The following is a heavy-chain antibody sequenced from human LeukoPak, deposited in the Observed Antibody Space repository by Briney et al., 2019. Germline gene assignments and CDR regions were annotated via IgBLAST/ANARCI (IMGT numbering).Heavy chain of an antibody. Sequence: GGSLRLSCAASGLSVSDAWMAWVRQAPGKGLEWVGRIRGKSAGGTADYVAAVKGRFTISTDDSKNTLYLQMNSLKSEDTAVYYCTGPPCWGQGTLVTVSS. CDR1: GLSVSDAW. CDR2: IRGKSAGGTA. CDR3: TGPPC. J-gene: IGHJ4*02. V-gene: IGHV3-15*01.